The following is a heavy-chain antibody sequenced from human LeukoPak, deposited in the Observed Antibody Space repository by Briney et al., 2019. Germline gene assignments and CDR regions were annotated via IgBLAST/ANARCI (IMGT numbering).Heavy chain of an antibody. J-gene: IGHJ4*02. D-gene: IGHD3-10*01. Sequence: GGSLRLSCAASGFSFSIYSMDWVRQAPGKGLEWVSSISSSSSYIYYADSVKGRFTISRDNAKNSLYLQMDSLRAEDTAVYYCARAYYGSGTSHFDFWGQGTLVTVSS. CDR1: GFSFSIYS. CDR2: ISSSSSYI. CDR3: ARAYYGSGTSHFDF. V-gene: IGHV3-21*01.